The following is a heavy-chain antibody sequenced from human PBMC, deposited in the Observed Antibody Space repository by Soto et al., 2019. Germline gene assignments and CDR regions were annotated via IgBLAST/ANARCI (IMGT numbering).Heavy chain of an antibody. Sequence: ASVKVSCTASGYTFTSYAIHWVRQAPGQRLEWMGWINADNGNTKYSQKFQGRVTITRDTSASTAYMELSSLRSEDTAVYYCARPYCSGGSCYPWGWFDPWGQGTLVTVSS. CDR1: GYTFTSYA. CDR3: ARPYCSGGSCYPWGWFDP. J-gene: IGHJ5*02. CDR2: INADNGNT. V-gene: IGHV1-3*01. D-gene: IGHD2-15*01.